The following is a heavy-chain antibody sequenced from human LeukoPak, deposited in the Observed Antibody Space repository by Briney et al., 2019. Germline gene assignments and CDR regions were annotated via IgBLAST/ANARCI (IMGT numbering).Heavy chain of an antibody. D-gene: IGHD5-18*01. CDR3: ARHEEGGYSYGLGDY. J-gene: IGHJ4*02. CDR1: GYTFTSYW. CDR2: IYPGDSDT. V-gene: IGHV5-51*01. Sequence: PGESLKISCKGSGYTFTSYWIGWVRQMPGKGREWMGIIYPGDSDTRYSPSFQGQVTISADNSISTAYLQWSSLKASDTAMYYCARHEEGGYSYGLGDYWGQGTLVTVSS.